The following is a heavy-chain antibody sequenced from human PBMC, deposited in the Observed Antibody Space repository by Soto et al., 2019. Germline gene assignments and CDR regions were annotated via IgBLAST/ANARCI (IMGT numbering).Heavy chain of an antibody. V-gene: IGHV4-61*08. CDR2: VYFSRST. Sequence: PSETLSLACSVSGASVSSGDYYWSWIRQPPGKGLEWIGHVYFSRSTNYIPSLKSRLTMSVDTAKNQLSLRLNSVTAADTAVYYCARIPVDTYMIYWSDPWGQGTQVTVSS. D-gene: IGHD3-16*01. CDR3: ARIPVDTYMIYWSDP. CDR1: GASVSSGDYY. J-gene: IGHJ5*02.